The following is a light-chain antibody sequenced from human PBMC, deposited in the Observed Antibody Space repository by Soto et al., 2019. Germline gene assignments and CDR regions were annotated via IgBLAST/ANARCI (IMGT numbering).Light chain of an antibody. CDR3: QSYDSSLFYV. Sequence: QSVLTQPPSVSGAPGQRVTISCTGSSSNIGAGYDVQWYQQLPGAAPKLLIFGNSNRPSGVPDRFSGSRSGTSASLAITGLQAEDEADYFCQSYDSSLFYVFGTGTKLTVL. CDR2: GNS. CDR1: SSNIGAGYD. J-gene: IGLJ1*01. V-gene: IGLV1-40*01.